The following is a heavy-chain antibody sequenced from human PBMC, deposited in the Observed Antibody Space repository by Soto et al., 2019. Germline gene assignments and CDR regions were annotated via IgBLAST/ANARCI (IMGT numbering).Heavy chain of an antibody. D-gene: IGHD6-13*01. CDR1: GGTFSSYV. V-gene: IGHV1-69*02. CDR3: XXXXXLTNAAVGMAH. Sequence: QVQLVQSGAEVKKPGSSVKVSCKASGGTFSSYVMTWVRQAPGQGLEWMGRIIPMFGITDYARKFQGRVXXXXXXXXXXXXXXXXXXXXXXXXXXXXXXXXXLTNAAVGMAHWGQGTLVTVSS. CDR2: IIPMFGIT. J-gene: IGHJ4*02.